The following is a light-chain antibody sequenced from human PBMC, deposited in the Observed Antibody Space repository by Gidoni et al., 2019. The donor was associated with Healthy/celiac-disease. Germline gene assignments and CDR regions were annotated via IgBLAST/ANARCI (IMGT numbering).Light chain of an antibody. Sequence: EIQMTQSPSSLSASVGDRVTITCRASQSISSNLNWYQQKPGKAPQLLISAASSLQSGVPSRFSGCGSGIALTLTIRSLQPEAFATYYCQQSYRTPQTFGPGTKVEIK. V-gene: IGKV1-39*01. CDR3: QQSYRTPQT. J-gene: IGKJ1*01. CDR2: AAS. CDR1: QSISSN.